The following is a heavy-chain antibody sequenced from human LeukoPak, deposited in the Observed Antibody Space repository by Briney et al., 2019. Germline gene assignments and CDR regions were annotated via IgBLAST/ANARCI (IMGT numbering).Heavy chain of an antibody. Sequence: GASVKVSCKASGYTFTSYGISRVRQAPGQGLEWMGWISAYNGNTNYAQKLQGRVTMTTDTSTSTAYMELRSLRSDDTAVYYCARWGYCSSTSCYAHYGMDVWGQGTTVTVSS. V-gene: IGHV1-18*01. J-gene: IGHJ6*02. CDR3: ARWGYCSSTSCYAHYGMDV. D-gene: IGHD2-2*01. CDR1: GYTFTSYG. CDR2: ISAYNGNT.